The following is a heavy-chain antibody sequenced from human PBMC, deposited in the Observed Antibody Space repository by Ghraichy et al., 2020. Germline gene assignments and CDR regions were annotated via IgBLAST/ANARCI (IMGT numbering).Heavy chain of an antibody. CDR3: AKDWSLWFGESPHYFDY. CDR1: GFTFSSYA. V-gene: IGHV3-23*01. J-gene: IGHJ4*02. CDR2: ISGSGTST. D-gene: IGHD3-10*01. Sequence: GGSLRLSCAASGFTFSSYAMSWVRQAPGKGLEWVSAISGSGTSTYYADSVKGRFTISRDNSKNTLYLQMNSLRAEDTAVYYCAKDWSLWFGESPHYFDYWGQGTLVTVSS.